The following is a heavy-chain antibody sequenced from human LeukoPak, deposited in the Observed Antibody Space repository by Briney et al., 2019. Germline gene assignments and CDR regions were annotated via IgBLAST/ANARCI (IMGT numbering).Heavy chain of an antibody. Sequence: PSETLSLTCTVSGGSISSYYWSWIRQPPGKGLEWIGYIYYSGSTNYNPPLKSRVTISVDTSKNQFSLKLSSVTAADTAVYYCARGGRDEGGYYFDYWGQGTLVTVSS. CDR2: IYYSGST. V-gene: IGHV4-59*01. J-gene: IGHJ4*02. D-gene: IGHD5-24*01. CDR1: GGSISSYY. CDR3: ARGGRDEGGYYFDY.